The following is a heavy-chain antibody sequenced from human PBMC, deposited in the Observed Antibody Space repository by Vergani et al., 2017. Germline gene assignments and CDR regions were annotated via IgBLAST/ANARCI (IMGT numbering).Heavy chain of an antibody. V-gene: IGHV3-30-3*01. CDR2: ISYDGSNK. J-gene: IGHJ4*02. CDR1: GFTFSSYA. D-gene: IGHD3-16*02. CDR3: ARDLTAVTVNDY. Sequence: QVQLVESGGGVVQPGRSLRLSCAASGFTFSSYAMHWVRQAPGKGLEWVAVISYDGSNKYYADSVKGRFTISRDNSKNTLYLQMNSLRAEDTAVYYCARDLTAVTVNDYWGQGTLVTVSS.